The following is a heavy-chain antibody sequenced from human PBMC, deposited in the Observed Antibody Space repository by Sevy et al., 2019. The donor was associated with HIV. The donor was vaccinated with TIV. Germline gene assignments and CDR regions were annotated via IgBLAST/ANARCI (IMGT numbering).Heavy chain of an antibody. CDR1: GGSVSSGSYY. J-gene: IGHJ6*02. CDR2: IYYSGST. D-gene: IGHD3-10*01. Sequence: SDTLSLTCTVSGGSVSSGSYYWSWIRQPPGKGLEWIGYIYYSGSTNYNPSLKSRVTISVDTSKNQFSLKLSSVTAADTAVYYCARERITMVRGVKKYYYYGMDVWGQGTTVTVSS. V-gene: IGHV4-61*01. CDR3: ARERITMVRGVKKYYYYGMDV.